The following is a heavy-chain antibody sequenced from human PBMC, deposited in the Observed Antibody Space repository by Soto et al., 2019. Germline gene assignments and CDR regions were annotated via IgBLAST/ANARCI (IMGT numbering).Heavy chain of an antibody. V-gene: IGHV3-30*18. CDR2: ISEDGSNK. CDR3: AEGVASNYYYGIDY. J-gene: IGHJ6*02. Sequence: ESVGGVVQPGRSLRLSCAASGFIFSSYGTNWVRQAPCKGLDRLGVISEDGSNKYYADSVKGRFTIYRDNSRSTVNLQMNSLRAENTAVYHCAEGVASNYYYGIDYWGRETTINVSS. CDR1: GFIFSSYG.